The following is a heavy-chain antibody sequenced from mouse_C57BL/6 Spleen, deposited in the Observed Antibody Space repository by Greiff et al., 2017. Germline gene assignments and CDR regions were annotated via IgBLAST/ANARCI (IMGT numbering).Heavy chain of an antibody. Sequence: VQLQQSGPELVKPGASVKISCKASGYTITDYYLNWVKQSNGKSLEWIGDINPNNGGTSYNQTFTGPATLTLDQSYSTAYMELHSLTSEDSAVEYCAKLTYPSWFAYWGQGTLVTVSA. CDR2: INPNNGGT. V-gene: IGHV1-26*01. CDR3: AKLTYPSWFAY. J-gene: IGHJ3*01. D-gene: IGHD4-1*01. CDR1: GYTITDYY.